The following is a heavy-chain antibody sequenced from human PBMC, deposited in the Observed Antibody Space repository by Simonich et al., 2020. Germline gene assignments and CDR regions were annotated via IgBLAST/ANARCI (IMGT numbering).Heavy chain of an antibody. Sequence: EVQLVESGGVVVQPGGSLRLSCAASGFTFSSYSMNWVRQAPGKGLEWVSSISSSSSYIYYADSVKCRFTISRDNAKNSLYLQMNSLRAEDTAVYYCARSHWGSPIDYWGQGTLVTVSS. CDR1: GFTFSSYS. D-gene: IGHD7-27*01. J-gene: IGHJ4*02. CDR3: ARSHWGSPIDY. CDR2: ISSSSSYI. V-gene: IGHV3-21*01.